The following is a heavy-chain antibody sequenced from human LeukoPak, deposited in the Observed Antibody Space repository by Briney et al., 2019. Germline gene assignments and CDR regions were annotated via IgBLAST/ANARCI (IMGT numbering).Heavy chain of an antibody. J-gene: IGHJ6*02. CDR3: ARWPRIAAAVLYYNGMDV. Sequence: APVRVSCKASGYTFTGYYMHWVRQAPGQGLEWMGWINPNSGRTNYAQKFQGRVTMTRDTSISTAYMELSRLRSDDTAVYYCARWPRIAAAVLYYNGMDVWGQGTTVTVSS. CDR1: GYTFTGYY. CDR2: INPNSGRT. V-gene: IGHV1-2*02. D-gene: IGHD6-13*01.